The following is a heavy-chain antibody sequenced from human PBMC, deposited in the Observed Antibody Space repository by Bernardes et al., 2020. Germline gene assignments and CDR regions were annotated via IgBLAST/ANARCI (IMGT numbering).Heavy chain of an antibody. D-gene: IGHD2-21*02. V-gene: IGHV4-34*01. CDR1: GGSFSGYY. CDR3: ARTWGEDWPTTRDSDY. J-gene: IGHJ4*02. CDR2: INHSGST. Sequence: SETLSLTCAVYGGSFSGYYWSWIRQPPGKGLEWIGEINHSGSTNYNPSLKSRVTISVDTSKNQFSLKLSSVTAADTAVYYCARTWGEDWPTTRDSDYWGQGTLVTVSS.